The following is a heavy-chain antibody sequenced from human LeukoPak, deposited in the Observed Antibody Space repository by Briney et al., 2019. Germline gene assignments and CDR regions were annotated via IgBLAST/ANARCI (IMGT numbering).Heavy chain of an antibody. CDR1: GGTFSSYA. CDR3: ARSSRYSYGLGSYYFDY. CDR2: IIPIFGTA. V-gene: IGHV1-69*05. J-gene: IGHJ4*02. D-gene: IGHD5-18*01. Sequence: SVKASCKASGGTFSSYAISWVRQAPGQGLEWMGGIIPIFGTANYAQKFQGRVTITTDESTSTAYMELSSLRSEDTAVYYCARSSRYSYGLGSYYFDYWGQGTLVTVSS.